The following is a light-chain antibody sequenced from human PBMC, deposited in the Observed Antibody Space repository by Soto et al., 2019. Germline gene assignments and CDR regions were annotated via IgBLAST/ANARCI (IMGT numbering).Light chain of an antibody. V-gene: IGLV2-23*01. J-gene: IGLJ2*01. Sequence: QSALTQPASVSGSPGQSITISCTGTSSDVGGFNLVSWYQQHPGKDPKLIIYDATKRPSGVSNRFSGSKSGNTASMTISGLQAEDEADYFCCSYARSSTGVFGGGTKLTVL. CDR2: DAT. CDR1: SSDVGGFNL. CDR3: CSYARSSTGV.